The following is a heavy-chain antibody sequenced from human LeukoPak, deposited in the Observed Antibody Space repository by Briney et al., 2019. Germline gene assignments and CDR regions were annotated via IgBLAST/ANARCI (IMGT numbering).Heavy chain of an antibody. CDR3: ARGRWIRLPGSNWFDP. CDR1: GGSFSGYY. Sequence: SETLSLTCAVYGGSFSGYYWSWIRQPPGKGLEWIGEINHSGSTNYNPSLKSRVTISVDTSKNQFSLKLSSVTAADTAVYYCARGRWIRLPGSNWFDPWGQGTLVTVSS. CDR2: INHSGST. D-gene: IGHD5-12*01. J-gene: IGHJ5*02. V-gene: IGHV4-34*01.